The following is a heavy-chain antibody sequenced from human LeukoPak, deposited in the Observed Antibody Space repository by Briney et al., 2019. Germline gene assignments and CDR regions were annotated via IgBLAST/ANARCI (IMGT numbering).Heavy chain of an antibody. V-gene: IGHV4-38-2*02. Sequence: PSETLSLTCTVSGYSISSGYYWGWIRQPPGKGLEWIGGIFHSGTTYYNPSLKSRVTMSVDTSKNQFSLKLSSVTAADTAVYFCARDFLQGVRGNTGGSFDYWGQGTLVTVSS. D-gene: IGHD3-10*01. CDR3: ARDFLQGVRGNTGGSFDY. J-gene: IGHJ4*02. CDR1: GYSISSGYY. CDR2: IFHSGTT.